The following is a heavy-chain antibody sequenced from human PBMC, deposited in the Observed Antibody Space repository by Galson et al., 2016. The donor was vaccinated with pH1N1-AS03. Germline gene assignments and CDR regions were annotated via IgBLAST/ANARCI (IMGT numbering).Heavy chain of an antibody. CDR3: ARDSTITGTTEDDALDI. J-gene: IGHJ3*02. CDR2: IIPSLDVP. D-gene: IGHD1-14*01. V-gene: IGHV1-69*04. Sequence: SVKVSCKASGGTFSSYVINWVRQAPGQGLEWMGRIIPSLDVPNYVQKFQGRVTITADKSTRTAYMELSSLRSEDTAVYYCARDSTITGTTEDDALDIWGQGTMVIVSS. CDR1: GGTFSSYV.